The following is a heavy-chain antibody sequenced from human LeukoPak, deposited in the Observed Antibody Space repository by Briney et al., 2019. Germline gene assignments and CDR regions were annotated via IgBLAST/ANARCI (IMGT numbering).Heavy chain of an antibody. J-gene: IGHJ6*03. D-gene: IGHD1-26*01. CDR3: AREGRSYQGYMDV. Sequence: GAPVKVSCKASGYTFTGYYMHWVRQAPGQGLEWMGWINPNSGGTNYAQKFQGRVTMARNTSISTAYMELSSLRSEDTAVYYCAREGRSYQGYMDVWGKGTTVTVSS. CDR2: INPNSGGT. V-gene: IGHV1-2*02. CDR1: GYTFTGYY.